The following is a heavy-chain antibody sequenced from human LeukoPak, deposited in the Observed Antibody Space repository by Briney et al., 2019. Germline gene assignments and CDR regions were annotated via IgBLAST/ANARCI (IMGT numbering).Heavy chain of an antibody. D-gene: IGHD1-14*01. CDR3: ARLSGTHYEAIDY. CDR1: GDSVSSKSAA. Sequence: SQTLSLTCAISGDSVSSKSAAWNWIRQSPSRGLEWLGRTYYRSKWSSGYAESVKSRITINPDTSKNQFSLQLRSVTPEDTAVYYCARLSGTHYEAIDYWGQGTLVTVSS. CDR2: TYYRSKWSS. V-gene: IGHV6-1*01. J-gene: IGHJ4*02.